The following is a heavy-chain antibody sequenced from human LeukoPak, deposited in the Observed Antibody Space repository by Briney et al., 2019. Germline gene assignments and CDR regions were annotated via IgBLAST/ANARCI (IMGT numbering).Heavy chain of an antibody. V-gene: IGHV3-73*01. CDR2: IRSKANSYAT. D-gene: IGHD1-26*01. Sequence: GGSLKLSCAASGFTFSGSAMHWVRQASGKGLEWVGRIRSKANSYATAYAASVKGRFTISSDDSKNTAYLQMNSLKTEDTAVYYCTSPIVGATTWGQGTLVTVSS. CDR3: TSPIVGATT. CDR1: GFTFSGSA. J-gene: IGHJ5*02.